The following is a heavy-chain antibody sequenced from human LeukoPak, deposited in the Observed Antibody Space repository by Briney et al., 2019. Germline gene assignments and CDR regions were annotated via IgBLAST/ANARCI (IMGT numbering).Heavy chain of an antibody. V-gene: IGHV3-7*01. D-gene: IGHD3-10*01. J-gene: IGHJ4*02. Sequence: GGSLRLSCAASGFTFSSYWMSWVRQASGKGLEWVADIKEDGSEKYYADSVKGRFTISRDNAKNSLYLQMNSLRAEDTAVYYCALNPDYYGSGSFDYWGQGTLVTVSS. CDR2: IKEDGSEK. CDR1: GFTFSSYW. CDR3: ALNPDYYGSGSFDY.